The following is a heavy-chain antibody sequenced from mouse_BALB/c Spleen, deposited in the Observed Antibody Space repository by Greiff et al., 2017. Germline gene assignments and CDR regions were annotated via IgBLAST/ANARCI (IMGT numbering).Heavy chain of an antibody. D-gene: IGHD1-1*01. CDR2: IDPANGNT. Sequence: EVQLQESGAELVKPGASVKLSCTASGFNIKDTYMHWVKQRPEQGLEWIGRIDPANGNTKYDPKFQGKATITADTSSNTAYLQLSSLTSEDTAVYYCARWDGTPFDYWGQGTTLTVSS. CDR3: ARWDGTPFDY. J-gene: IGHJ2*01. V-gene: IGHV14-3*02. CDR1: GFNIKDTY.